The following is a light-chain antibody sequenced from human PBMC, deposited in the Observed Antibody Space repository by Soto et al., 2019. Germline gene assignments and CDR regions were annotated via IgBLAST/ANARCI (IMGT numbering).Light chain of an antibody. CDR2: GAS. J-gene: IGKJ4*01. V-gene: IGKV3-20*01. Sequence: EIVLTQSPGTLSLSPGERATLSCRASQSVSSYKLAWYQQKPGQPPRLLISGASSRATGIPDRFSGSGSGTDFTLTISRLEPEDFAIYYCQRYNNWPLTFGGGTKVDIK. CDR1: QSVSSYK. CDR3: QRYNNWPLT.